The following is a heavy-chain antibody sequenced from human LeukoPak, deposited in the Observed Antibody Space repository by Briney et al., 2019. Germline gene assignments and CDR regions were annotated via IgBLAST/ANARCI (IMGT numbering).Heavy chain of an antibody. D-gene: IGHD1-26*01. J-gene: IGHJ6*03. Sequence: PGGSLRLSCAASGFTFRDHYMSWIRQAPGRGLEWISYITSSGSTIYYTDSVKGRFTISRDNVINSLYLQMDSLGPEDTAVYYCARDPYSGNYGTYYYYYMDVWGKGTTVTISS. CDR1: GFTFRDHY. CDR2: ITSSGSTI. CDR3: ARDPYSGNYGTYYYYYMDV. V-gene: IGHV3-11*04.